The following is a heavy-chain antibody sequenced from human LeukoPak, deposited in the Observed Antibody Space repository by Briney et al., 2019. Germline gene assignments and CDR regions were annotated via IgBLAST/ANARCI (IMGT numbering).Heavy chain of an antibody. CDR3: ATSSGYDSSGYLYYFDY. V-gene: IGHV1-24*01. CDR1: GYTRTELS. CDR2: FDPEDGET. J-gene: IGHJ4*02. D-gene: IGHD3-22*01. Sequence: ASVKVSCKVSGYTRTELSMHWVRQAPGKGLEWMGGFDPEDGETIYAQKFQGRVTMTEDTSTDTAYMELSSLRSEDTAVYYCATSSGYDSSGYLYYFDYWGQGTLVTVSS.